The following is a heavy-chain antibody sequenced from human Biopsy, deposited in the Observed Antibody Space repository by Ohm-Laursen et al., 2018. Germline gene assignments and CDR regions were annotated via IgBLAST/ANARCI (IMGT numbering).Heavy chain of an antibody. CDR2: IIPMSRTP. Sequence: ESSVKVSCKTSGGSFSMDAFSWMRQVPGQGLEWMGLIIPMSRTPDYAQKFQGRVTFTADESTSTVYMELTSLTSDDTAVYYCASPNSGTYDVWGQGTTVTVSS. V-gene: IGHV1-69*01. D-gene: IGHD1-26*01. J-gene: IGHJ6*02. CDR3: ASPNSGTYDV. CDR1: GGSFSMDA.